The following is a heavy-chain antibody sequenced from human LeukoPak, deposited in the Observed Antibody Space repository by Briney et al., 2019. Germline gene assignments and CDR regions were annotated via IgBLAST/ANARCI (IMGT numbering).Heavy chain of an antibody. Sequence: GGSLRLSCAASGFTFSSYSMNWVRQAPGKGLEWVSSISSSSSYIYYAASVRGRFTISRDNAKNSLDLQMNSLRAEDTAVYYCARYFFASGSPYYFDQWGQGTLVTVSS. CDR3: ARYFFASGSPYYFDQ. CDR1: GFTFSSYS. CDR2: ISSSSSYI. J-gene: IGHJ4*02. D-gene: IGHD3-10*01. V-gene: IGHV3-21*01.